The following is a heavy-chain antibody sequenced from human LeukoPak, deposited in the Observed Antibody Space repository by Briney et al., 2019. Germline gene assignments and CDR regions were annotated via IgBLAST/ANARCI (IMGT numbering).Heavy chain of an antibody. CDR2: ISYDGSNK. V-gene: IGHV3-30*18. Sequence: PGGSLRLSCAASGFTFSSYGMHWVRQAPGKGLEWVAVISYDGSNKYYADSVKGRFTISRDNSKNTLYLQMNSLRAEDTAVYYCAKDLIRRRRDDSKGFYFDYWGQGTLVTVSS. D-gene: IGHD2-15*01. J-gene: IGHJ4*02. CDR3: AKDLIRRRRDDSKGFYFDY. CDR1: GFTFSSYG.